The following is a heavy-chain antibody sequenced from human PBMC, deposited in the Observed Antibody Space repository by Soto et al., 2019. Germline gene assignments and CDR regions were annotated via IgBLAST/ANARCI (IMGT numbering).Heavy chain of an antibody. J-gene: IGHJ6*02. CDR1: GGSISSYY. V-gene: IGHV4-59*01. Sequence: SETLSLTCTVSGGSISSYYWSWIRQPPGKGLEWIGYIYYSGSTNYNPSLKSRVTISVDTSKNQFSLKLSSVTAADTPVYYCARVVPMGRGVDPYYYYGMDVWGQGTTVTVSS. CDR3: ARVVPMGRGVDPYYYYGMDV. CDR2: IYYSGST. D-gene: IGHD2-8*02.